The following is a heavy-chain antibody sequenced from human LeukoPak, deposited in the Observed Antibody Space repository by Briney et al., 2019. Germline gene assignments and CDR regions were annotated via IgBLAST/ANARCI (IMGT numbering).Heavy chain of an antibody. CDR3: VRDRGNHVTDY. D-gene: IGHD1-14*01. V-gene: IGHV4-4*07. J-gene: IGHJ4*02. Sequence: SETLSLTCTVSGGAISSYHWSWIRQPAGKGLEWIGRIYTSGSTNYNPSLKSRVTMSVDTSKNQFSLKLSSVTAADTAVYYCVRDRGNHVTDYWGQGTLVTVSS. CDR2: IYTSGST. CDR1: GGAISSYH.